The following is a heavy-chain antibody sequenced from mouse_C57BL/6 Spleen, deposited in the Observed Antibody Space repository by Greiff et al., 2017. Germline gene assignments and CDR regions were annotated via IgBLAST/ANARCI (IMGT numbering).Heavy chain of an antibody. CDR2: IDPSDSYT. D-gene: IGHD4-1*01. V-gene: IGHV1-69*01. CDR3: AIWDVGNYYYYAMDY. J-gene: IGHJ4*01. CDR1: GYTFTSYW. Sequence: QVQLQQPGAELVMPGASVKLSCKASGYTFTSYWMHWVKQRPGQGLEWIGEIDPSDSYTNYNQKFKGKATLTVDKSSSTAYMQLSSLTSEDSAVYYCAIWDVGNYYYYAMDYWGQGTSVTVSS.